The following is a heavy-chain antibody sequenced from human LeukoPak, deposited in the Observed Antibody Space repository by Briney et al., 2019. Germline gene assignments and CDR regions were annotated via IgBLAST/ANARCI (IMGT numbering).Heavy chain of an antibody. CDR1: GYTFTGYF. D-gene: IGHD6-13*01. J-gene: IGHJ5*02. CDR3: ARAQSLTAPAGTFANT. V-gene: IGHV1-2*02. Sequence: ASVKVSCKASGYTFTGYFLHWVRRAPGQGFEWMGCITPNSGDTYYTQRFQDRGTMTRDTAISTAYMELSSLRSDDTAVYYCARAQSLTAPAGTFANTWGQGTLVTVSS. CDR2: ITPNSGDT.